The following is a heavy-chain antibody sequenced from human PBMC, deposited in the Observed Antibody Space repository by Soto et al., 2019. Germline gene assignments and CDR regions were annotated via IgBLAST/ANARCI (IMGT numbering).Heavy chain of an antibody. J-gene: IGHJ4*02. D-gene: IGHD6-19*01. V-gene: IGHV3-7*01. Sequence: EEHLGESGGGLVQPGGSLRLSCATSGFTFSHCWMSWVRQAPGKGLEWVANINQDGSEQYYVDSGKGRFTVSRDNAKNSLYLEMNDPRADDTAMYYCTQAETGRYSCSGNSYGRDYWGQGTLVTVSS. CDR1: GFTFSHCW. CDR2: INQDGSEQ. CDR3: TQAETGRYSCSGNSYGRDY.